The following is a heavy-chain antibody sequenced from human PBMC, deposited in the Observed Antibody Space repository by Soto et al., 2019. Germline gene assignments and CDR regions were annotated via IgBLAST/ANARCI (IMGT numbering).Heavy chain of an antibody. CDR2: ISYDGSNK. V-gene: IGHV3-30-3*02. CDR1: GFTFSSYA. CDR3: AKSYSGYTGDYYYYGMDV. J-gene: IGHJ6*02. D-gene: IGHD5-12*01. Sequence: QVQLVESGGGVVQPGRSLRLSCAASGFTFSSYAMHWVRQAPGKGLEWVAVISYDGSNKYYADSAKGRFTISRDNSKNTLYLQMNSLRAEDTAVYYCAKSYSGYTGDYYYYGMDVWGQGTTVTVSS.